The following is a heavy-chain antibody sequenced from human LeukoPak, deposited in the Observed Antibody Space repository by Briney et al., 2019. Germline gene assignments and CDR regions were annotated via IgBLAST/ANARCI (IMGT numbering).Heavy chain of an antibody. CDR1: GFTFRNYV. Sequence: GGSLRLSCAASGFTFRNYVIHWVRQAPGKGLEWVAVTSSDLNVKLYADSVKGRFTISRDNSRSTLCLQMNGLRPEDTAIYYCAREGYYGSGSPPSLYFDYWGQGTLSPSPQ. CDR2: TSSDLNVK. CDR3: AREGYYGSGSPPSLYFDY. D-gene: IGHD3-10*01. V-gene: IGHV3-30-3*01. J-gene: IGHJ4*02.